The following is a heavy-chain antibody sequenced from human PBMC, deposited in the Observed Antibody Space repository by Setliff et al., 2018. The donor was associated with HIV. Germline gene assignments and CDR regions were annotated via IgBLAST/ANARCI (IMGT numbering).Heavy chain of an antibody. CDR3: AKTSNTGYLFCSDY. CDR1: GFTFGDYA. Sequence: SLRLSCRASGFTFGDYALHCVRQAPGKGLEWVAAVSYDGSKTYYADSVKGRFTISRDNSKNTVYLQMNSLRAEDTAVYYCAKTSNTGYLFCSDYWGQGTLVTVSS. J-gene: IGHJ4*02. D-gene: IGHD3-9*01. V-gene: IGHV3-30*04. CDR2: VSYDGSKT.